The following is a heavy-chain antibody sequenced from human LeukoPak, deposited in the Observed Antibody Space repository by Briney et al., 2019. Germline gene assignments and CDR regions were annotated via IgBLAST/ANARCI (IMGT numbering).Heavy chain of an antibody. CDR1: GGSFSGYY. Sequence: PSETLSLTCAVYGGSFSGYYWSWIRQPPGKGLEWIREVNHSGSTNYNPSLKSRVTISVDTSKNQFSLKLSSVTAADTAAYYCAREGTVSFFDYWGQGTLVTVSS. CDR3: AREGTVSFFDY. D-gene: IGHD1-7*01. V-gene: IGHV4-34*01. J-gene: IGHJ4*02. CDR2: VNHSGST.